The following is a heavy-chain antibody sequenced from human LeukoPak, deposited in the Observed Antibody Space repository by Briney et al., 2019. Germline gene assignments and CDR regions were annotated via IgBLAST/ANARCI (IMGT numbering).Heavy chain of an antibody. Sequence: SETLSLTCTVSGGSISSSSYYWGWIRQPPGKGLEWIGSIYYSGSTYYDPSLKSRVTLSVDTPKNQFSLKLSSVTAADTAVYYCERQVGGINGTKAFDYWGQGTLVTVSS. CDR1: GGSISSSSYY. CDR2: IYYSGST. V-gene: IGHV4-39*01. D-gene: IGHD1-20*01. J-gene: IGHJ4*02. CDR3: ERQVGGINGTKAFDY.